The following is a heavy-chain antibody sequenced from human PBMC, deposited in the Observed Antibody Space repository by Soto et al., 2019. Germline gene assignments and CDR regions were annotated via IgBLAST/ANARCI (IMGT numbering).Heavy chain of an antibody. J-gene: IGHJ4*02. CDR2: ISSSGGTI. CDR3: ARASSPRDPWLDY. D-gene: IGHD5-18*01. CDR1: GFTFSDDY. V-gene: IGHV3-11*01. Sequence: GGSLRLSCGASGFTFSDDYMSWIRQAPGKGLEWVSYISSSGGTIYYADSVKGRFTISRDNAKNSLFLQMNSLRADDTAVYYCARASSPRDPWLDYWGQGTLVTVSS.